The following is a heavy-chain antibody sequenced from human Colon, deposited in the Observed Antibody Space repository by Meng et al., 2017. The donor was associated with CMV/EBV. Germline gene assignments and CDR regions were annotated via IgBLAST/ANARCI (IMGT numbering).Heavy chain of an antibody. CDR2: IYSDGSST. J-gene: IGHJ5*02. D-gene: IGHD6-19*01. Sequence: GESLKISCAASGFTFSNYAMSWVRQAPGKGLEWVSLIYSDGSSTYYVDAVKGRFTISRDNAKNSLYVQMNSLRAEDSAVYYCVRGGGWSSWGQGTLVTVSS. V-gene: IGHV3-23*03. CDR1: GFTFSNYA. CDR3: VRGGGWSS.